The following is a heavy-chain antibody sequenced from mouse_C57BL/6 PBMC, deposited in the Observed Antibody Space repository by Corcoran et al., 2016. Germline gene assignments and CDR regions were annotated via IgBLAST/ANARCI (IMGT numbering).Heavy chain of an antibody. Sequence: QIQLVQSGPEMKKPGETVKISCKASGYTFTTYGMSWVKQAPGKGFKWMGWINTYSGVPTYADDFKGRFAFSLETSASNAYLKIKHPEIDDTATYFCARWDGYCEHGWFAYFCPGTLFTVSA. CDR2: INTYSGVP. D-gene: IGHD2-3*01. V-gene: IGHV9-3*01. CDR1: GYTFTTYG. CDR3: ARWDGYCEHGWFAY. J-gene: IGHJ3*01.